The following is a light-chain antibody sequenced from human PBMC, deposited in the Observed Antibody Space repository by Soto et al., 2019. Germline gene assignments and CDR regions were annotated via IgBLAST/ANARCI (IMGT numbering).Light chain of an antibody. CDR3: QSYDSGHWV. V-gene: IGLV1-40*01. J-gene: IGLJ3*02. Sequence: QSVLPQPPSVSGAPGQTVPLSCTGTSSNLGAVYRVPWYQQLPGTGPQVLISADNRRPSGVPDRFSGSKSGTSASLAIAGLQAEDEGDYYCQSYDSGHWVFGGGTKLTVL. CDR2: ADN. CDR1: SSNLGAVYR.